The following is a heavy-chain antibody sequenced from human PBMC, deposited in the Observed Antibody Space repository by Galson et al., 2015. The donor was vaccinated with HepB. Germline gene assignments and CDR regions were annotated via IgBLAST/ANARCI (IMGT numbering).Heavy chain of an antibody. CDR2: ISSRRSYT. CDR1: GFTFSDFY. Sequence: SLRLSCAASGFTFSDFYMSWFRQAPGKGLEWLSYISSRRSYTTYADSVKGRFSSSRDNAKNSLFLQMQSLRPEDSALYYCARRVGLYAFDLWGQGTMVTVSS. CDR3: ARRVGLYAFDL. J-gene: IGHJ3*01. D-gene: IGHD1-26*01. V-gene: IGHV3-11*06.